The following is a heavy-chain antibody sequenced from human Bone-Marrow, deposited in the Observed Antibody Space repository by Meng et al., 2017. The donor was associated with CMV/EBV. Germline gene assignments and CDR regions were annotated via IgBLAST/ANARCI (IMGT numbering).Heavy chain of an antibody. V-gene: IGHV3-30*04. CDR2: ISLDGNNK. J-gene: IGHJ4*02. D-gene: IGHD2-2*01. CDR3: ARDRRKGPSSTTCSF. Sequence: GGSLRLSCAASGFDFNTYAMHWVRQAPGKGLEWVAVISLDGNNKYYSDAVKGRFTISRDNSKNTLYVQMNNLRAEDTAVYYCARDRRKGPSSTTCSFWRQGTLVTVSS. CDR1: GFDFNTYA.